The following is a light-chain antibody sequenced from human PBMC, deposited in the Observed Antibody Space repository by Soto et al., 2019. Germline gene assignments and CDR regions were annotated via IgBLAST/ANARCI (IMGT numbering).Light chain of an antibody. V-gene: IGLV2-14*01. Sequence: HSALTQPASVSGSPGQSITISCTGTSSDVGGSKYVSWYQQHPGKVPKLIIYEVSNRPSGVSNRFSGSKSGNTASLTISGLQAEDEADYYCNSDTSSVTWVFGGGTKLTVL. CDR1: SSDVGGSKY. CDR3: NSDTSSVTWV. J-gene: IGLJ3*02. CDR2: EVS.